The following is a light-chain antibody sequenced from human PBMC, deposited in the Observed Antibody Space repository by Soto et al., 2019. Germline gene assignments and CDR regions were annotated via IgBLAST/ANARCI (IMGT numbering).Light chain of an antibody. CDR3: QKSYNIPYT. CDR2: AAS. Sequence: DIQMTQSPSSLSASVGDRVTITCRTSQTIGTYLHWYQQKPGKAPKLLIYAASNLQIGVPSRFSGSGSGTDFTLTISSLQPEDFATYYCQKSYNIPYTFGQGTKLEIK. CDR1: QTIGTY. V-gene: IGKV1-39*01. J-gene: IGKJ2*01.